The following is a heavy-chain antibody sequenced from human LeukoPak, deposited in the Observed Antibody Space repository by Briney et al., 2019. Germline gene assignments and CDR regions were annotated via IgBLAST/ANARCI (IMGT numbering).Heavy chain of an antibody. Sequence: MSSETLSLTCAVYGGSFSGYYWSWIRQPPGKGLEWIGEINHSGSTNYNPSLKSRVTISVDTSKNQFSLKLSSVTAADTAVYYCASLPGIAAAAGWFDPWGQGTLVTVSS. CDR3: ASLPGIAAAAGWFDP. CDR1: GGSFSGYY. CDR2: INHSGST. D-gene: IGHD6-13*01. V-gene: IGHV4-34*01. J-gene: IGHJ5*02.